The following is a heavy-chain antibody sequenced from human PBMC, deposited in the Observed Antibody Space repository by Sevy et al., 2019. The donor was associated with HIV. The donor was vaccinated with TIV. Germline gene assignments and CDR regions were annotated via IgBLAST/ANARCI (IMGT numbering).Heavy chain of an antibody. CDR3: AKALNPALESMIEVIFRTLKGFDV. J-gene: IGHJ3*01. Sequence: GSLRLSCAASGITFNTHAMNRVRQAPGKGLEWVSVISGTGSSTYYAESVKGRFPIPRDKSKNTLYLPMNSLRDDDTAVYYCAKALNPALESMIEVIFRTLKGFDVWGQGTMVTVSS. V-gene: IGHV3-23*01. CDR2: ISGTGSST. CDR1: GITFNTHA. D-gene: IGHD3-22*01.